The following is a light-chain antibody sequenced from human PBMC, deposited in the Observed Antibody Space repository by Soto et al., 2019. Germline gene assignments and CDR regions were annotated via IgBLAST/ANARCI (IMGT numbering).Light chain of an antibody. CDR2: DAS. CDR3: QQYNRWPLT. J-gene: IGKJ4*01. CDR1: QSLRSN. V-gene: IGKV3-15*01. Sequence: ILVTQSPATLSVSPGERAALSCRAGQSLRSNLAWYQQKPGQAPRLLIYDASTRATGIPARFSGSGSGTEFTLTISSMQPEDFEVYYCQQYNRWPLTFGGGTKVEIK.